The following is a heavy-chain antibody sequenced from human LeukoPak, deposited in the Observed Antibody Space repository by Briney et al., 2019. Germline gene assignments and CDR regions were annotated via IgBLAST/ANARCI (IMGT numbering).Heavy chain of an antibody. V-gene: IGHV3-30*02. D-gene: IGHD2-21*01. CDR3: AKDGEGVVSYYYMDV. J-gene: IGHJ6*03. CDR1: GFTFSSYG. CDR2: IRYDGSNK. Sequence: GGSLRLSCAASGFTFSSYGMHWVRQAPGKGLEWVAFIRYDGSNKYCADSVKGRFTISRDNSKNTLYLQMNSLRAEDTAVYYCAKDGEGVVSYYYMDVWGKGTTVTVSS.